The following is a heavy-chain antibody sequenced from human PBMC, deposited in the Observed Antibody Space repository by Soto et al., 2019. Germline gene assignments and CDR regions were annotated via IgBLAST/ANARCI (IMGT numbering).Heavy chain of an antibody. D-gene: IGHD4-17*01. J-gene: IGHJ4*02. CDR1: GFIFSENW. V-gene: IGHV3-7*04. CDR2: IKKDGSEK. Sequence: GGSLRLSCAASGFIFSENWMSWVRHAPGKGLEWVANIKKDGSEKHYVDSVEGRFTISRDNAKNSLYLQMDSLVVEDTATYYCARYHFGDYAFDSWGQGTPVTVSS. CDR3: ARYHFGDYAFDS.